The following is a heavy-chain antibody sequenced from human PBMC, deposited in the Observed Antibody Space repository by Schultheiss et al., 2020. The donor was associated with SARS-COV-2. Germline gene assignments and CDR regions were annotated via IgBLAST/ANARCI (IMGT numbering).Heavy chain of an antibody. Sequence: SQTLSLTCTVSGGSISSGDYYWSWIRQPPGKGLEWIGEIYHSGSTNYNPSLKSRVTISVDKSKNQFSLKLSSVTAADTAVYYCARWGGATFDYWGQGTLVTVSS. CDR3: ARWGGATFDY. V-gene: IGHV4-30-4*01. D-gene: IGHD1-26*01. CDR1: GGSISSGDYY. CDR2: IYHSGST. J-gene: IGHJ4*02.